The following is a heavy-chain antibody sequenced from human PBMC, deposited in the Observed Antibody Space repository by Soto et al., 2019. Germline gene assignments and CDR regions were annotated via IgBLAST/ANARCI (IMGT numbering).Heavy chain of an antibody. CDR1: GYTLTELS. Sequence: ASVKVSCKVSGYTLTELSMHWVRQAPGKGLEWMGGFDPEDGETIYAQKFQGRVTMTEDTSTDTAYMELSSLRSEDTAVYYCATSLIAVAATGDYFDYWGQGTLVTVSS. V-gene: IGHV1-24*01. J-gene: IGHJ4*02. CDR3: ATSLIAVAATGDYFDY. D-gene: IGHD6-19*01. CDR2: FDPEDGET.